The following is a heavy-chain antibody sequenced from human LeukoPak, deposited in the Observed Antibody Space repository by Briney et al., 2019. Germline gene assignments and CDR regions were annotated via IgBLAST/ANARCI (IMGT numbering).Heavy chain of an antibody. V-gene: IGHV3-48*02. J-gene: IGHJ3*02. CDR2: IHSSSSSI. Sequence: PGGSLRPSCAASGFTFSTYIMNWVRQAPGKGLEWISYIHSSSSSIYYADSVKGRFTISRDNAKNSLYLQMNSLRDEDTAVYYCARDRLGAGSFDIWGQGTMVTVSS. CDR3: ARDRLGAGSFDI. D-gene: IGHD7-27*01. CDR1: GFTFSTYI.